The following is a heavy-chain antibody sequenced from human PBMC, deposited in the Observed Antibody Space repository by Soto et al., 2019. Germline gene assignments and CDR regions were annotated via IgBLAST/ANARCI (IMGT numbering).Heavy chain of an antibody. CDR1: GGSISSGDYY. J-gene: IGHJ4*02. CDR2: IYYSGST. CDR3: ARALGHNYYDSSGGFDY. Sequence: SETLSLTCTVSGGSISSGDYYWSWIRQPPGKGLEWIGYIYYSGSTYYNPSLKSRVTISVDTSKNQFSLKLSSVTAADTAVYYCARALGHNYYDSSGGFDYWGQGTPVTVSS. D-gene: IGHD3-22*01. V-gene: IGHV4-30-4*01.